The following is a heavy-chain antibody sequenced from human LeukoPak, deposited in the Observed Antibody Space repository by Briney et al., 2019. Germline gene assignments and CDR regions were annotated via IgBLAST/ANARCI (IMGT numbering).Heavy chain of an antibody. CDR3: TKHITTDATTPFYYGMDV. CDR1: GFTFSSYA. CDR2: IGDSGGST. V-gene: IGHV3-23*01. Sequence: GSLRLSCAASGFTFSSYAMSWVRQAPGKGLEWVSVIGDSGGSTYYADSVKGRFTISRDNARNSLHLQMDSLRAEDTAVYYCTKHITTDATTPFYYGMDVWGQGTTVTVSS. J-gene: IGHJ6*02. D-gene: IGHD3-22*01.